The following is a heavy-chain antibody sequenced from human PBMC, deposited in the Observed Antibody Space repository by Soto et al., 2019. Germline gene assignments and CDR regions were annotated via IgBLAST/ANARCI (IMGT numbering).Heavy chain of an antibody. CDR3: AKGRSYYYYYGVDV. V-gene: IGHV3-23*01. CDR1: GFTFRSCA. Sequence: GGSLRLSCAASGFTFRSCAMGWVRQATGKGLEWVSDIIDSGASTYYADSVKGRFTISRDNSKSTLYLQMNSLRAEDTALYYCAKGRSYYYYYGVDVWGQGTTVTVSS. J-gene: IGHJ6*02. CDR2: IIDSGAST.